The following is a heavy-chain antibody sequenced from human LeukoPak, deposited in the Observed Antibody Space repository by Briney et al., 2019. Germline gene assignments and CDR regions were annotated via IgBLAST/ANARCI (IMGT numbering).Heavy chain of an antibody. CDR2: MNPNSGNT. J-gene: IGHJ4*02. V-gene: IGHV1-8*01. CDR1: GYTFTSYD. D-gene: IGHD2-15*01. CDR3: ARVPGRSGGRMPFDY. Sequence: ASVKVSCKPSGYTFTSYDIHWVRQATGQGLEWMGWMNPNSGNTGYAQKFQGRVTMTRDTSISTAYMELSRLRSDDTAVYYCARVPGRSGGRMPFDYWGQGTLVTVSS.